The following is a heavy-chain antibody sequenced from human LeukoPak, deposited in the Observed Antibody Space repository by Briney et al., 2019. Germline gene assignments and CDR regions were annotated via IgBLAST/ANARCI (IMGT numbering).Heavy chain of an antibody. CDR1: GFTFSSHA. D-gene: IGHD4-17*01. V-gene: IGHV3-23*01. Sequence: GGFLRLSCAASGFTFSSHAMSWVRQAPGKGLEWVSSVSVSGDSTYYADSVKGWFTISRDNSKNTMYLQMNSLRAEDTAVYYCAREHTTVTSLLDYWGQGTLVTVSS. J-gene: IGHJ4*02. CDR2: VSVSGDST. CDR3: AREHTTVTSLLDY.